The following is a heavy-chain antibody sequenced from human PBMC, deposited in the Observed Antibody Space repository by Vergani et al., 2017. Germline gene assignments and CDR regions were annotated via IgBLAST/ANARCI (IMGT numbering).Heavy chain of an antibody. CDR1: GFSLTTGGEG. V-gene: IGHV2-5*01. J-gene: IGHJ3*01. CDR3: VHRLGYFDWDGAFDV. CDR2: VYWNDDE. Sequence: QITLRESGPTLVKPTQTLTLTCTFSGFSLTTGGEGVGWIRQPPGRALEWLAFVYWNDDERYSPSLKSRVPITKYTSKNEVILTMDTMDPVDTATYYCVHRLGYFDWDGAFDVWGPGTMVTVSS. D-gene: IGHD3-9*01.